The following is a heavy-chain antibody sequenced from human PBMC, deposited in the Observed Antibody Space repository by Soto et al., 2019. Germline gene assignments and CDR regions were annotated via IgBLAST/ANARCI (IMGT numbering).Heavy chain of an antibody. CDR2: ISNSGDIT. CDR3: AKALSFWAPYDY. J-gene: IGHJ4*02. CDR1: GFTFSNYA. D-gene: IGHD3-10*01. V-gene: IGHV3-23*01. Sequence: EVQLLESGGGLVQPGGSLRLSCASSGFTFSNYAMSWVRRAPGKGLEWVSSISNSGDITYYADSVKGRFTISRDNSKNTLYLQMNSLRAEDTALYYCAKALSFWAPYDYWGQGTLVTVSS.